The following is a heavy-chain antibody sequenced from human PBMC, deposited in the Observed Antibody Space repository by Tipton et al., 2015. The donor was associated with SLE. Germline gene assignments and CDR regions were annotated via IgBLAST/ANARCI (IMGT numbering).Heavy chain of an antibody. J-gene: IGHJ4*02. CDR3: ARDPYYYGSGSFDY. CDR1: GFTFSSYA. D-gene: IGHD3-10*01. V-gene: IGHV3-30-3*01. CDR2: ISYDGSNK. Sequence: SLRLSCAASGFTFSSYAMHWVRQAPGKGLEWVAVISYDGSNKYYADSVKGRFTISRDNSKNTLYLQMNSLRAEDTAVYYCARDPYYYGSGSFDYWGQGTLVTVSS.